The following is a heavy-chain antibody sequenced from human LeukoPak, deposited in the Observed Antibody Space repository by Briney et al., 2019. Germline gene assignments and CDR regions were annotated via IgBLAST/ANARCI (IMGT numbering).Heavy chain of an antibody. CDR2: IIPILGIA. CDR1: GGTFSSYA. Sequence: SVKVSCKASGGTFSSYAISWVRQAPGQGLEWMGRIIPILGIANYAQKFQGRVTITADKSTSTAYMELSSLRSEDTAVYYCARRSWFGANWFDPWGQGTLVTVSS. CDR3: ARRSWFGANWFDP. V-gene: IGHV1-69*04. D-gene: IGHD3-10*01. J-gene: IGHJ5*02.